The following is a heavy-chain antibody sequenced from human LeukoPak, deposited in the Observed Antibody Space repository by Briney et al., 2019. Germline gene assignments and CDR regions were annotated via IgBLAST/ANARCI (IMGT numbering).Heavy chain of an antibody. CDR1: GFTFRIYA. J-gene: IGHJ4*02. CDR3: AKDCFPPSPHYDSSGNDY. Sequence: GGSLRLSCVVSGFTFRIYAMRWLRQAPGKGLEWVSAISGSGDTRYYADSVKGRFAISRDNSKNTLYLQMNSLRAEDTAVYYCAKDCFPPSPHYDSSGNDYWGQGTLVTVSS. CDR2: ISGSGDTR. V-gene: IGHV3-23*01. D-gene: IGHD3-22*01.